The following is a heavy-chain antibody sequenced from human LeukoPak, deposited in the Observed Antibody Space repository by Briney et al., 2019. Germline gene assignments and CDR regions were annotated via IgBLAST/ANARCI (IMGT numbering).Heavy chain of an antibody. CDR2: INPSGGGT. Sequence: ASVKVSCKASGYTFTSYYMHWVRQAPGQGLEWMGIINPSGGGTSYAQKFQGRVTMTRDTSTSTVYMELSSLRSEDTAVYYCARADARYFDWPAFWGQGTLVTVSS. D-gene: IGHD3-9*01. CDR1: GYTFTSYY. V-gene: IGHV1-46*01. CDR3: ARADARYFDWPAF. J-gene: IGHJ4*02.